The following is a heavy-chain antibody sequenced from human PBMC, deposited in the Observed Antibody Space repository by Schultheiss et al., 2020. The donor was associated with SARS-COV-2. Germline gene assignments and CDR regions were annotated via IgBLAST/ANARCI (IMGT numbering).Heavy chain of an antibody. D-gene: IGHD6-13*01. V-gene: IGHV1-2*02. J-gene: IGHJ4*02. CDR2: INPNSGGT. Sequence: GESLKISCKASGGTFSSYAISWVRQAPGQGLEWMGWINPNSGGTNYAQKFQGRVTMTRDTSISTAYMELSRLRSDDTAVYYCARDPRSSRPDYWGQGTLVTVSS. CDR3: ARDPRSSRPDY. CDR1: GGTFSSYA.